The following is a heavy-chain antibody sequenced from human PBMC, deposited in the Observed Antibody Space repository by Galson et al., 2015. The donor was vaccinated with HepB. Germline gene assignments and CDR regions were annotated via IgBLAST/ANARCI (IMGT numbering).Heavy chain of an antibody. V-gene: IGHV4-59*01. CDR3: ARGYSSSWYSGLGY. D-gene: IGHD6-13*01. CDR1: GGSISSYY. J-gene: IGHJ4*02. CDR2: IHYSGST. Sequence: SETLSLTCTVSGGSISSYYWNWIRQPPGKGLEWIGYIHYSGSTNYKPSLKSRVTILVDTSKNQFSLKLNSVTAADTAVYYCARGYSSSWYSGLGYWGQGTLVTVSS.